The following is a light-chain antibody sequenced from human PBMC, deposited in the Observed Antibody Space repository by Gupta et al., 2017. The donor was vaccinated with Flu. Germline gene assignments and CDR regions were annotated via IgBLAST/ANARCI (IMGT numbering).Light chain of an antibody. J-gene: IGKJ2*02. CDR3: GQGTHPWT. CDR1: QSLVYKDGNTY. V-gene: IGKV2-30*01. CDR2: EVS. Sequence: DVVITQSLLFLPVTVGQPASISCRSSQSLVYKDGNTYLNWFQQSPGQSPRRLIYEVSNRDSGFTDRVSGSGSGTDFTLEISGVEADDVGVYYCGQGTHPWTFGQGTKLEIK.